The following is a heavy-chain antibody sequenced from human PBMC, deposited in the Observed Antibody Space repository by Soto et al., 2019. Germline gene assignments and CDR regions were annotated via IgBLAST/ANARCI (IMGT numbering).Heavy chain of an antibody. CDR2: ITYEGSNK. J-gene: IGHJ6*02. D-gene: IGHD1-1*01. CDR1: GFIFANYG. CDR3: AKARGANNWANYYGLDV. Sequence: LRLSCAASGFIFANYGMHWVRQAPGKGLEWVALITYEGSNKYYADAVKGRFTISRDNAKNMVSLQMDSLRAEDTAVYYCAKARGANNWANYYGLDVWGQGTTVTVSS. V-gene: IGHV3-30*18.